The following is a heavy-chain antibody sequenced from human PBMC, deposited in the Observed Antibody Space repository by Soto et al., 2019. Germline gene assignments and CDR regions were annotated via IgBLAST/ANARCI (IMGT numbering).Heavy chain of an antibody. V-gene: IGHV4-4*07. Sequence: TSETLSLTCTVSGGSISSYYWSWIRQPAGKGLEWIGRIYTSGSTNYNPSLKSRVTMSVDTSKNQFSLKLSSVTAADTAVYYCARDFWSGYYEDWFDPWGQGTLVTVSS. CDR2: IYTSGST. D-gene: IGHD3-3*01. CDR1: GGSISSYY. J-gene: IGHJ5*02. CDR3: ARDFWSGYYEDWFDP.